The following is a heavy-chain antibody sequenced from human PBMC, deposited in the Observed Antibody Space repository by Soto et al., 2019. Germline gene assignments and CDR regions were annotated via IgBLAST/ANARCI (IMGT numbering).Heavy chain of an antibody. D-gene: IGHD2-8*02. V-gene: IGHV4-34*01. CDR1: GGSFSGYS. Sequence: ETLSLTCAVHGGSFSGYSWTWIRQPPGTGLEWIGEINHTGSTNYNPSLKSRVTISVDTSKNQFSLKLTSVTAADTAVYYCARDKITGLFDYWGQGTLVTVS. CDR2: INHTGST. CDR3: ARDKITGLFDY. J-gene: IGHJ4*02.